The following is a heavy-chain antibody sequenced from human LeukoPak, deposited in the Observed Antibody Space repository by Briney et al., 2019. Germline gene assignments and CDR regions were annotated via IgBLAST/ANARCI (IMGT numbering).Heavy chain of an antibody. CDR3: ARDSCSSTSCRKKFDN. V-gene: IGHV4-39*07. J-gene: IGHJ4*02. CDR1: GDSISSANYY. CDR2: IYFSGST. Sequence: KSSETLSLTCTVSGDSISSANYYRGWVRQPPGKGLEWIGSIYFSGSTYYNPSLKSRVTISVETSKVQFSLKLSSVTAADTAVYYCARDSCSSTSCRKKFDNWGQGTLVTVSS. D-gene: IGHD2-2*01.